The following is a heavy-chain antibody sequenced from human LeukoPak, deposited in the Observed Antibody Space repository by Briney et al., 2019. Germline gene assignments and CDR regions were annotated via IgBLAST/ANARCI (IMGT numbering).Heavy chain of an antibody. D-gene: IGHD3-22*01. Sequence: SETLSLTCTVSGGSISSYYWSWIRQPPGKGLEWIGYIYYSGSTNYNPSLKSRVTVSVDTSKNQFSLRLSSVTATDTAVYYCARDYYDSSGYHAAFDVWGQGTMVTVSS. CDR2: IYYSGST. J-gene: IGHJ3*01. CDR3: ARDYYDSSGYHAAFDV. V-gene: IGHV4-59*12. CDR1: GGSISSYY.